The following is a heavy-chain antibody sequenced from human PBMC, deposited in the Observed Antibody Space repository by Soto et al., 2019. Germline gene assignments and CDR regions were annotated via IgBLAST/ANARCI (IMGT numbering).Heavy chain of an antibody. Sequence: ASVKVSCKASGYTFTSYAMHWVRQAPGQRLEWMGWINAGNGNTKYSQKFQGRVTITRDTSASTAYMELSSLRSEDTAVYYCARGGPYYDILTGSGYYMDVWGKGTTVTVSS. CDR3: ARGGPYYDILTGSGYYMDV. CDR2: INAGNGNT. D-gene: IGHD3-9*01. V-gene: IGHV1-3*01. J-gene: IGHJ6*03. CDR1: GYTFTSYA.